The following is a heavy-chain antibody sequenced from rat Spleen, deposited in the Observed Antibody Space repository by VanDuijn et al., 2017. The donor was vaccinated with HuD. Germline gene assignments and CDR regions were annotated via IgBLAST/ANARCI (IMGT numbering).Heavy chain of an antibody. V-gene: IGHV5-25*01. CDR3: TTYSGDYFDY. D-gene: IGHD1-1*01. J-gene: IGHJ2*01. CDR1: GFTFSNYG. Sequence: EVELVESGGGLVQPGRSMKLSCAASGFTFSNYGMAWVRQAPTKGLEWVASISTSGGSTYYRDSVKGRFTISRDNDKSTLYLQMDSLRSEDTATYYCTTYSGDYFDYWGQGVMVTVSS. CDR2: ISTSGGST.